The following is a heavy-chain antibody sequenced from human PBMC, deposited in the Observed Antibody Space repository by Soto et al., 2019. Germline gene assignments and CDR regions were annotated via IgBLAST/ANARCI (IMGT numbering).Heavy chain of an antibody. D-gene: IGHD3-10*01. CDR3: ARGEFLWFGGLLR. V-gene: IGHV1-8*01. CDR1: GYTFTSYD. CDR2: MHPNSGNT. Sequence: QVQLVQSGAEVKKPGASVKVSCKASGYTFTSYDINWVRQATGQGLEWMGWMHPNSGNTGYAQKLQGRVTMTRNISKSTAYMELSSLRSEDTAVYYCARGEFLWFGGLLRWGQGTLVTVSS. J-gene: IGHJ4*02.